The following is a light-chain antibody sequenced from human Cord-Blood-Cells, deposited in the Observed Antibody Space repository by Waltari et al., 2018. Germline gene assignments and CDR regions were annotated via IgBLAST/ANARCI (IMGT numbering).Light chain of an antibody. CDR3: SSYAGSNNFVV. J-gene: IGLJ2*01. V-gene: IGLV2-8*01. CDR2: EVS. CDR1: SSDVGGYHY. Sequence: QSALTQPPSASGSPGQSVTTPCTGPSSDVGGYHYVSWYQQHPGKAPKLMIYEVSKRPSGVPDRFSGSKSGNTASLTVSGLQAEDEADYYCSSYAGSNNFVVFGGGTKLTVL.